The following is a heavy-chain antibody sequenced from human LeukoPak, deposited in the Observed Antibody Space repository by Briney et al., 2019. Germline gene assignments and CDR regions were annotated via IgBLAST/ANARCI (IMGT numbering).Heavy chain of an antibody. CDR1: GYTFTELS. CDR2: FDPEDGET. J-gene: IGHJ4*02. CDR3: ATDPPDTAMRGNY. D-gene: IGHD5-18*01. Sequence: ASVKVSCKVSGYTFTELSMHWVRQAPGKGLEWMGGFDPEDGETIYAQKFQGRVTMTEDTSTDTAYMELSSLRSEDTAVYYCATDPPDTAMRGNYWGQGTLVTVSS. V-gene: IGHV1-24*01.